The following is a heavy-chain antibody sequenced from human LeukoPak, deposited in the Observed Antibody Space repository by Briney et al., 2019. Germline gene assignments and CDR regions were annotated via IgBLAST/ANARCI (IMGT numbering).Heavy chain of an antibody. J-gene: IGHJ3*02. Sequence: PSETLSLTCTVSGGSISSSSYYWGWIRQPPGKGLEWIGSIYFSGSTYYNPSLKSRVTISVDTSKNQSSLNLSSVTAADTAVYYCARHPAYYYDSSGYHDAFDIWGQGTMVTVSS. CDR1: GGSISSSSYY. D-gene: IGHD3-22*01. CDR3: ARHPAYYYDSSGYHDAFDI. CDR2: IYFSGST. V-gene: IGHV4-39*01.